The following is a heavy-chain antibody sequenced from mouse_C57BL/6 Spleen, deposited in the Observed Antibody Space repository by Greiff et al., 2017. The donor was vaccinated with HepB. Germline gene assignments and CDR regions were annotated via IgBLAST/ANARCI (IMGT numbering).Heavy chain of an antibody. J-gene: IGHJ1*03. CDR3: ARDAITTESYWYFDV. D-gene: IGHD1-1*01. CDR1: GFTFSDFY. CDR2: SRNKANDYTT. Sequence: EVQLVESGGGLVQSGRSLRLSCATSGFTFSDFYMEWVRQAPGKGLEWIAASRNKANDYTTEYSASVKGRFIVSRDTSQSILYLQMNALRAEDTAIYYCARDAITTESYWYFDVWGTGTTVTVSS. V-gene: IGHV7-1*01.